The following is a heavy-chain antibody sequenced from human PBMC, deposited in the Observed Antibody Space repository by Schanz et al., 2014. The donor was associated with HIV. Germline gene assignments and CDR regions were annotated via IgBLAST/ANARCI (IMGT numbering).Heavy chain of an antibody. CDR2: IWYDGSNK. Sequence: QEQLVESGGGVVQPGKSLRLSCAASGFTFRNFGMHWVRQAPGKGLEWVAVIWYDGSNKYYADSVKGRFTISRDNSKNTLYLQMNSLRAEDTAVYYCAKFLRKYDYYGMDVWGQGTTVTVSS. J-gene: IGHJ6*02. V-gene: IGHV3-33*06. CDR3: AKFLRKYDYYGMDV. CDR1: GFTFRNFG.